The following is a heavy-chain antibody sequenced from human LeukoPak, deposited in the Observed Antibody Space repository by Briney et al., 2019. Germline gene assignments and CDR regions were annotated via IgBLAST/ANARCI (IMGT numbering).Heavy chain of an antibody. CDR2: LKQDGSEK. D-gene: IGHD3-22*01. Sequence: GGSLRLSCAASGFTFSSYWMSWVRQAPGKGLEWVANLKQDGSEKYYVDSVKGRFTISRDNAKNSLYLQMNSLRAEDTAVYYCAREDDSSFSAFDIWGQGTMVTVSS. CDR1: GFTFSSYW. CDR3: AREDDSSFSAFDI. J-gene: IGHJ3*02. V-gene: IGHV3-7*01.